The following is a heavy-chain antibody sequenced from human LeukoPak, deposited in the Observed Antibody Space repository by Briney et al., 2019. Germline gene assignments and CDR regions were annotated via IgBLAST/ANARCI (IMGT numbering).Heavy chain of an antibody. D-gene: IGHD2/OR15-2a*01. CDR1: GFTFSNYG. J-gene: IGHJ4*02. CDR2: ISYDGSNK. Sequence: QPGRSLRLSCEASGFTFSNYGMHWVRQAPGRGLEWVALISYDGSNKYYADSVKGRFTISRDNSKNTLYLQMNSLRAEDTAVYYCAKETYLSLDYWGQGTLVTVSS. CDR3: AKETYLSLDY. V-gene: IGHV3-30*18.